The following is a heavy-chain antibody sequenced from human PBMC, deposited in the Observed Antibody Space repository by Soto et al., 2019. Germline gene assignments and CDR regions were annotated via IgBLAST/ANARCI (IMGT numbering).Heavy chain of an antibody. J-gene: IGHJ4*02. CDR3: AKVYYDFWSGYYYFDY. Sequence: EVQLLESGGGLVQPGGSLRLSCAASGFTFSSYAMSWVRQAPGKGLEWVSAISGSGGSTYYADSVKGRFTISRDNSKNTQYLQMNSLRAEDTAVYYCAKVYYDFWSGYYYFDYWGQGTLVTASS. CDR2: ISGSGGST. CDR1: GFTFSSYA. V-gene: IGHV3-23*01. D-gene: IGHD3-3*01.